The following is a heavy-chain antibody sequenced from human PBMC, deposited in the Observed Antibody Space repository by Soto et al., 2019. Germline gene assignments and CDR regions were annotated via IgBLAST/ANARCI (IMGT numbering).Heavy chain of an antibody. Sequence: GESLKISCKGVGYSFTSYWISWVRQMPGKGLEWMGRIDPSDSYTNYSPSFQGHVTISADKSISTGYLQWSSLKAADTAVYYCARDAIWGDYGSGTDPTLYGMDVWGQGTTVTVSS. D-gene: IGHD3-10*01. CDR3: ARDAIWGDYGSGTDPTLYGMDV. CDR2: IDPSDSYT. J-gene: IGHJ6*02. V-gene: IGHV5-10-1*01. CDR1: GYSFTSYW.